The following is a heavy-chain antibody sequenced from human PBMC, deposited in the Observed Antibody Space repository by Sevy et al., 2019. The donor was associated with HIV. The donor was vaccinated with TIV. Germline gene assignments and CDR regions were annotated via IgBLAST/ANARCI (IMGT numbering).Heavy chain of an antibody. D-gene: IGHD3-10*01. Sequence: SETLSLTCAVSGYSITSGYLWGWIRQPPGKGLEWIGSVFHSGSTYYNPSLNSRAIISVDTSKNQFSLKLNSVTAADTAVYYCARHSHGSGTYYVPFDSWGQGTLVTVSS. V-gene: IGHV4-38-2*01. CDR2: VFHSGST. J-gene: IGHJ4*02. CDR3: ARHSHGSGTYYVPFDS. CDR1: GYSITSGYL.